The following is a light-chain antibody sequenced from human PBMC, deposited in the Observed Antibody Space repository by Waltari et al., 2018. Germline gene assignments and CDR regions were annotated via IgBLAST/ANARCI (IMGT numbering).Light chain of an antibody. CDR1: QSVSRN. Sequence: ETVMTQSPVTLSVSPGESANVSCRASQSVSRNLAWYQQKPGQAPRLLIYDASTRATGIPARFSGSGSGTEFTLTISSLQSEDFAVYYCQQYNNWPPYSFGQGTKLEI. CDR2: DAS. J-gene: IGKJ2*01. CDR3: QQYNNWPPYS. V-gene: IGKV3-15*01.